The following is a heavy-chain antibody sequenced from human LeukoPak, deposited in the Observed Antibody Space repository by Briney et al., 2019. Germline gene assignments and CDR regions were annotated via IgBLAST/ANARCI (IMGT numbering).Heavy chain of an antibody. J-gene: IGHJ4*02. V-gene: IGHV3-23*01. CDR2: IFPSGGEI. CDR1: GFTFSTFA. Sequence: GGSLRLSCAASGFTFSTFAMIWVRQPPGKGLEWVSSIFPSGGEIHYADSVRGRFTISRDNSKSTLSLQMNSLRAEDTAIYYCTRDLGWLHYADWGQGTLVTVSS. D-gene: IGHD5-12*01. CDR3: TRDLGWLHYAD.